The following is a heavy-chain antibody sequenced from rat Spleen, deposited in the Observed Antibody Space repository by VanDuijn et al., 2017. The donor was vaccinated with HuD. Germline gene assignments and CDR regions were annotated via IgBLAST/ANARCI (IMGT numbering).Heavy chain of an antibody. J-gene: IGHJ2*01. V-gene: IGHV5-29*01. D-gene: IGHD1-4*01. CDR2: ISSDGGRN. Sequence: EVQLVESDGGLVQPGRSLKLSCAASGFTFSDYYMAWVRQAPTKGLEWVATISSDGGRNFYRDSVKGRFTISRDHAKNSRYLQKDSLQCGDTATYDGGRVGDNSYVDYWSQRVMVTFSS. CDR1: GFTFSDYY. CDR3: GRVGDNSYVDY.